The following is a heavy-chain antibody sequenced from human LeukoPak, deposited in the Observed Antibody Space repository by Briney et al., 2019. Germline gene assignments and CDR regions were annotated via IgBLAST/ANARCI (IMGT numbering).Heavy chain of an antibody. J-gene: IGHJ4*02. CDR2: IHPNSGGT. CDR1: GYTFTGYY. V-gene: IGHV1-2*02. CDR3: ARVPRTKRLEPMAFDY. D-gene: IGHD1-1*01. Sequence: GASVKVSCKASGYTFTGYYMHWVRQAPGQGLEWMGWIHPNSGGTNYAQKFQGRVTMTRDTSISTAYMELSRLRSDDTAVYYCARVPRTKRLEPMAFDYWGQGTLVTVSS.